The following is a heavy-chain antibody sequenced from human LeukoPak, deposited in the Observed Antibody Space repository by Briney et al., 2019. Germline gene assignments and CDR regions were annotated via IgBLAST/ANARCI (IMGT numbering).Heavy chain of an antibody. J-gene: IGHJ4*02. CDR1: GGSISSGSYF. CDR3: ARHSTFFGVVIIEGRVRGPFDY. D-gene: IGHD3-3*01. CDR2: INTSGST. Sequence: SQTLSLTCTVSGGSISSGSYFWSWIRQPAGKGLEWIGRINTSGSTNYNPSLKSRVTISVDTSKNQFSLKLSSVTAADTAVYYCARHSTFFGVVIIEGRVRGPFDYWGQGTLVTVSS. V-gene: IGHV4-61*02.